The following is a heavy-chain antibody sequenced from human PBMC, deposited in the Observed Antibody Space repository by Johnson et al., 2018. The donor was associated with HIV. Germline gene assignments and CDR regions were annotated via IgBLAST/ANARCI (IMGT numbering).Heavy chain of an antibody. V-gene: IGHV3-30-3*01. J-gene: IGHJ3*02. CDR1: GFTFSYYA. Sequence: QVQLVESGGGLVNPGGSLRLSCAASGFTFSYYAMHWVRQVPGKGLEWVAVISYDGTNKYYANSVKGRFTISRDNSKNTLYLQMNSLRAEDTAVYLCARIRVAVITEVGAFDMWGQGTMVTVSS. CDR3: ARIRVAVITEVGAFDM. CDR2: ISYDGTNK. D-gene: IGHD3-22*01.